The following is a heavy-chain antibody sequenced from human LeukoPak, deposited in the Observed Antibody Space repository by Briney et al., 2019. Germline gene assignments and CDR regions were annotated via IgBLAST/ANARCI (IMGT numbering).Heavy chain of an antibody. J-gene: IGHJ5*02. Sequence: GGSVKVSCKASGYTFTSYYMHWVRQAPGQGLEWMGIINPSGGSTSYAQKFQGRVTITADKSTSTAYMELSSLRSEDTAVYYCARPDSSSWYLGFDPWGQGTLVTVSS. CDR1: GYTFTSYY. V-gene: IGHV1-46*01. CDR2: INPSGGST. CDR3: ARPDSSSWYLGFDP. D-gene: IGHD6-13*01.